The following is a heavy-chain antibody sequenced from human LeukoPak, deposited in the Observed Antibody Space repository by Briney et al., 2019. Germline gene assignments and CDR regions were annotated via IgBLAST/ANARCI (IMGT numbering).Heavy chain of an antibody. V-gene: IGHV1-24*01. CDR1: GYTLTELS. CDR3: ATGGGYYDSSGYDY. J-gene: IGHJ4*02. CDR2: FDPEDGET. D-gene: IGHD3-22*01. Sequence: ASVKVSCKVSGYTLTELSMHWVRQAPGKGLEWMGGFDPEDGETIYAQKFQGRVTMTEDTSTDTAYMELSSLRSEDTAVYYCATGGGYYDSSGYDYWSQGTLVTVSS.